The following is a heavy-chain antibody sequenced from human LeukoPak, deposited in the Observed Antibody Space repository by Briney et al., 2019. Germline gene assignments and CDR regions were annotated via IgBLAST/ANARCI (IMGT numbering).Heavy chain of an antibody. CDR2: IIPIFGTA. Sequence: ASVKVSCKASGGTFSSYAISWVRQAPGQGLEWMGGIIPIFGTANYAQKFQGRVTITADESTSTAYMELSSLRSEDTAVYYCARVPDSSGYYWGPVDYWGQGTLVTVSS. D-gene: IGHD3-22*01. J-gene: IGHJ4*02. V-gene: IGHV1-69*13. CDR1: GGTFSSYA. CDR3: ARVPDSSGYYWGPVDY.